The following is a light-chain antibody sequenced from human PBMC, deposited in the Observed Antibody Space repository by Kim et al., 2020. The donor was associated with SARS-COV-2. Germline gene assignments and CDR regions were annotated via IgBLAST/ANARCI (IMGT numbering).Light chain of an antibody. V-gene: IGKV3-11*01. CDR1: HNVDIS. CDR2: DAA. J-gene: IGKJ4*01. CDR3: QQRGNWPPALT. Sequence: PGESPTPSCKASHNVDISLAWYQQTPGQAPRLLIYDAAIRAAGIPDRFSASGSGTDFTLTIASLAPEDFAVYYCQQRGNWPPALTFGGGTKVDIK.